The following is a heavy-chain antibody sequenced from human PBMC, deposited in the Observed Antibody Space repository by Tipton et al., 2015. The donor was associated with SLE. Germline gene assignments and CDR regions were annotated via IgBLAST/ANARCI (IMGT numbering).Heavy chain of an antibody. J-gene: IGHJ6*03. CDR1: GYTFTSYD. V-gene: IGHV1-8*01. Sequence: QSGAEVKKPGASVTVSCKASGYTFTSYDINWVRQATGQGLEWMGWMNPNSGNTGYAQKFQGRVTMTRNTSISTAYMELSSLRSEDTAGYYCARGPVVPAAYYYCYMDVWVKGTTVIVSS. D-gene: IGHD2-2*01. CDR2: MNPNSGNT. CDR3: ARGPVVPAAYYYCYMDV.